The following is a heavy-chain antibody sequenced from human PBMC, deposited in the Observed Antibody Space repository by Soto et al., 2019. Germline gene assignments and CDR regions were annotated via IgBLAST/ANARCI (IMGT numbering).Heavy chain of an antibody. J-gene: IGHJ4*02. CDR1: GFTFSAYW. D-gene: IGHD1-1*01. CDR2: ISDDGSTA. V-gene: IGHV3-74*01. Sequence: GESLKISCAVSGFTFSAYWMHWVRQVPGKGLTWVSRISDDGSTATYADSVKGRFVISRDNAKNSLNLEMNTLRVDDSGLYYCARGPRVSSTGTGAHWGRGTLVTVSS. CDR3: ARGPRVSSTGTGAH.